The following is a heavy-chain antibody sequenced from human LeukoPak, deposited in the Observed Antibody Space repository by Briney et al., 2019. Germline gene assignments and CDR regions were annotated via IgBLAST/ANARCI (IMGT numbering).Heavy chain of an antibody. CDR3: ARGGGVPAAIRYPPRVGAFDI. CDR1: GFSFSRSW. Sequence: GGSLRLSCAASGFSFSRSWMSWVRQAPGKGLEWVANIRPDGSDKCYVDSVRGRFIISRDNAKNSLYLQMNSLRAEDTAVYYCARGGGVPAAIRYPPRVGAFDIWGQGTMVTVSS. D-gene: IGHD2-2*01. J-gene: IGHJ3*02. CDR2: IRPDGSDK. V-gene: IGHV3-7*03.